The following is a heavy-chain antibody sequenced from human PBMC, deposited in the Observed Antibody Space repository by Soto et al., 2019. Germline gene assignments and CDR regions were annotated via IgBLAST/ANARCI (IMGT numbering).Heavy chain of an antibody. D-gene: IGHD3-22*01. CDR1: GYTFTSPG. CDR3: ARDLCYHDSSGFGSFDI. J-gene: IGHJ3*02. V-gene: IGHV1-18*04. CDR2: ISAYNGNT. Sequence: DSVKVSCKASGYTFTSPGISWVRQAPGQGLEWMGWISAYNGNTNYAQKLQGRVTMTTDTSTSTAYMELRSLRSDDTAVYYCARDLCYHDSSGFGSFDIWGQGTMVTV.